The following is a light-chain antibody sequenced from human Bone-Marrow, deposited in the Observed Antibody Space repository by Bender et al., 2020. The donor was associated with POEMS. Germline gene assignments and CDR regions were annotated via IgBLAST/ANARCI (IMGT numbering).Light chain of an antibody. CDR3: SAWVDGLTGWV. Sequence: QSVVTQPPSLSEAPRQRVTISCSGSSSNIGNHGVNWYQQLPGEAPKLLIYYDDLLTPGVSDRCSASKSGTSGCLGSSELQSEGEAIYCCSAWVDGLTGWVFGGRTKLTVL. V-gene: IGLV1-36*01. J-gene: IGLJ3*02. CDR1: SSNIGNHG. CDR2: YDD.